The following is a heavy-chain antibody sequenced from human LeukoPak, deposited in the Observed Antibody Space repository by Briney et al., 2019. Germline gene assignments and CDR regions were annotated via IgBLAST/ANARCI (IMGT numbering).Heavy chain of an antibody. V-gene: IGHV1-69*05. CDR2: IIPIFGTA. D-gene: IGHD6-19*01. CDR3: AREDSSGWSADYMDV. CDR1: GGPFSSFS. J-gene: IGHJ6*03. Sequence: SVKVSLKGSGGPFSSFSISWVRQAPGQGVGLMGRIIPIFGTAHYAQKFQGRVTITTDESTSTAYMELSSLRSEGTAMYYCAREDSSGWSADYMDVWGKGTAVTVSS.